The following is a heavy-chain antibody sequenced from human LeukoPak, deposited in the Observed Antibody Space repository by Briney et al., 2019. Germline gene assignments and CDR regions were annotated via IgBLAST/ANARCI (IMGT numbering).Heavy chain of an antibody. CDR2: IKQDGSEK. Sequence: GGSLRLSCAASGFTFSSYEMNWVRQAPGKGLEWVANIKQDGSEKYYVDSVKGRFTTSRDNAKNSLYLQMNSLRAEDTAVYYCARGQGLSGPYYYGSGSYSEYWGQGTLVTVSS. D-gene: IGHD3-10*01. J-gene: IGHJ4*02. CDR3: ARGQGLSGPYYYGSGSYSEY. CDR1: GFTFSSYE. V-gene: IGHV3-7*01.